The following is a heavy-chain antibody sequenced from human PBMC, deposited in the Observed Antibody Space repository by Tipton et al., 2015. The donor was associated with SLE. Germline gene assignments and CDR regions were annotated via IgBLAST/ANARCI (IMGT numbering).Heavy chain of an antibody. V-gene: IGHV4-59*01. J-gene: IGHJ5*01. D-gene: IGHD3-10*01. CDR3: ARGTWFGDLRYNWVDS. CDR2: VYSNGDT. Sequence: TLSLTCTVSDGSISPYYWSWIRQPPGKGLEWLGYVYSNGDTTYNASLKSRVAISVDTSKNQFSLKLRSVTPADTAVYYCARGTWFGDLRYNWVDSWGQGTLVTVSS. CDR1: DGSISPYY.